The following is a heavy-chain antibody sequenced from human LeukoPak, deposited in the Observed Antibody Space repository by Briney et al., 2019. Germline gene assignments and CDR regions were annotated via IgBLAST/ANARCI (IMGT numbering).Heavy chain of an antibody. D-gene: IGHD6-13*01. CDR1: GGSISSYY. V-gene: IGHV4-59*01. J-gene: IGHJ4*02. CDR2: IYYSGST. CDR3: ARVTRAAGTPGVDY. Sequence: SETLSLTXTVSGGSISSYYWSWIRQPPGKGLEWIGYIYYSGSTNYNPSLKSRVTISVDTSKNQFSLKLSSVTAADTAVYYCARVTRAAGTPGVDYWGQGTLVTVSS.